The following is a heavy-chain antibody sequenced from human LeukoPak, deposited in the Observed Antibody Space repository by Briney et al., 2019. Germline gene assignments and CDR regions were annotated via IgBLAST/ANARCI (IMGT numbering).Heavy chain of an antibody. D-gene: IGHD6-13*01. CDR1: GGSISSGGYS. V-gene: IGHV4-30-4*07. Sequence: PSGTLSLTCAVSGGSISSGGYSWSWIRQPPGKGLEWIGYIYYSGSTYYNPSLKSRVTISVDTSKNQFSLKLSSVTAADTAVYYCAREGVAAALDYWGQGTLVTVSS. CDR2: IYYSGST. J-gene: IGHJ4*02. CDR3: AREGVAAALDY.